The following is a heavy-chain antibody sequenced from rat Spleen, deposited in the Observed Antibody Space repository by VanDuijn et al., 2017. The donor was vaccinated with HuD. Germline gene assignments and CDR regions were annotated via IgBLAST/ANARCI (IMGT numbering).Heavy chain of an antibody. CDR1: GFTFNDHF. CDR3: TRVDGYYRTMDA. D-gene: IGHD1-12*03. Sequence: EVQLVESNGGLVQPGGSLKLSCAASGFTFNDHFMAWVRQAPTKGLEWVATISYDGNNTYYRDSVKGRFTISRDNAKSSLYLQMDGLRSEDTANYYCTRVDGYYRTMDAWGQGTSVTVSS. CDR2: ISYDGNNT. V-gene: IGHV5-29*01. J-gene: IGHJ4*01.